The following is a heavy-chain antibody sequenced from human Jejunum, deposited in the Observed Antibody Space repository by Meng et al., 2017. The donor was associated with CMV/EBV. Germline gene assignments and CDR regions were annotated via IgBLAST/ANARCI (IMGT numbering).Heavy chain of an antibody. CDR3: VRASGGHYNEYFDY. CDR1: GFAFRFNT. CDR2: ISYDGNNK. Sequence: GFAFRFNTMHWVRQAPGKGLEWVAVISYDGNNKYYADSVKGRFTISRDNSKNTLYLQMNSLRPEDTAVYYCVRASGGHYNEYFDYWGQGTVVTVSS. V-gene: IGHV3-30-3*01. J-gene: IGHJ4*02. D-gene: IGHD3-10*01.